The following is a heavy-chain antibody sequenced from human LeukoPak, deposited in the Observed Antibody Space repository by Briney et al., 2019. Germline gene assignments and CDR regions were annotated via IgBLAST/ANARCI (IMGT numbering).Heavy chain of an antibody. D-gene: IGHD3-22*01. Sequence: SETLSLTCTVSGGSISSGGYYWSWIRQHPGKGLEWIGYIYYSGSTDYNPSLKSRVTISVDTSKNQFSLKLTSVTAADTAVYYCARDMYYYDGSGDYWGQGTLVTVSS. CDR1: GGSISSGGYY. J-gene: IGHJ4*02. CDR3: ARDMYYYDGSGDY. V-gene: IGHV4-31*03. CDR2: IYYSGST.